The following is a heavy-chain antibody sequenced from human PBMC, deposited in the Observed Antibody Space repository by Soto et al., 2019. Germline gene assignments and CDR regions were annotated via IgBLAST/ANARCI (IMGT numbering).Heavy chain of an antibody. Sequence: GGSLRLSCAASGFTFSSYDMHWVRQATGKGLEWVSAIGTAGDTYYPGSVKGRFTISRENAKNTLYLQMNSLGAGDTAVYYCARDRGGLAGMDFWRHGHTATVSS. D-gene: IGHD6-13*01. V-gene: IGHV3-13*01. J-gene: IGHJ6*02. CDR2: IGTAGDT. CDR1: GFTFSSYD. CDR3: ARDRGGLAGMDF.